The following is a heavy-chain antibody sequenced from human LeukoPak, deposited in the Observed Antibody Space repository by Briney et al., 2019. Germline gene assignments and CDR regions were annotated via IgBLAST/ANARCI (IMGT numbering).Heavy chain of an antibody. CDR2: IYYSGTT. Sequence: SETLSLTCTVSGGSVSSYYWNWIRQPPGKGLEWIGYIYYSGTTNYNPSLKSRVTISVDTSKNQFSLKLSSVTAADTAVYYSARWDSGSYFLDYWGQGTLVTVSS. V-gene: IGHV4-59*02. CDR3: ARWDSGSYFLDY. CDR1: GGSVSSYY. D-gene: IGHD1-26*01. J-gene: IGHJ4*02.